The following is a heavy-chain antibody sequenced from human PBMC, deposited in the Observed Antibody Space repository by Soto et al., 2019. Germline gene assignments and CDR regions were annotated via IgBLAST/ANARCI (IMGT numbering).Heavy chain of an antibody. J-gene: IGHJ6*02. D-gene: IGHD2-8*01. CDR2: ISFDGANH. CDR3: AKDTLYPVVSYFYYGLDV. CDR1: EFVFSDYG. Sequence: QGQLVESGGGVVQTGQSLRLSCAASEFVFSDYGLHWVRQAPGKGLEWVAAISFDGANHFYADSVRGRFTISLDNSNNTLYLRMNSLRPEDSAVYFCAKDTLYPVVSYFYYGLDVWGQGTTVTVSS. V-gene: IGHV3-30*18.